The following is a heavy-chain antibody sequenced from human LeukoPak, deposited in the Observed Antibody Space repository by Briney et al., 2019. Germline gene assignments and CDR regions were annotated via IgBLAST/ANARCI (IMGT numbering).Heavy chain of an antibody. J-gene: IGHJ6*02. CDR1: GFTFDDYA. CDR3: AKDSRSGSYYPYYYGMDV. CDR2: ISWNSGSI. D-gene: IGHD1-26*01. Sequence: GGSLRLSCAASGFTFDDYAMHWVRQAPGKGLEWVSGISWNSGSIGYADSVKGRFTISRDNAKNSLYLQMNSLRAEDTALYYCAKDSRSGSYYPYYYGMDVWGQGTTVTVSS. V-gene: IGHV3-9*01.